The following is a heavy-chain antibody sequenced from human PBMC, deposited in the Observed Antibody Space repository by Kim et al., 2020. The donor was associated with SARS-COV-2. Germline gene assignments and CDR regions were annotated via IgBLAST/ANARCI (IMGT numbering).Heavy chain of an antibody. CDR2: ISTSSGLEFLSGSGGKT. D-gene: IGHD6-19*01. V-gene: IGHV3-23*01. Sequence: GGSLRLSCVASGFTFRNYAMSWVRQAPGKGLEWVSTISTSSGLEFLSGSGGKTYYGDSVKGRFTISRDNSKDTLYLQMNSLRAGDTAVYYCARGSDWYDCWGQGALVTVST. J-gene: IGHJ4*02. CDR3: ARGSDWYDC. CDR1: GFTFRNYA.